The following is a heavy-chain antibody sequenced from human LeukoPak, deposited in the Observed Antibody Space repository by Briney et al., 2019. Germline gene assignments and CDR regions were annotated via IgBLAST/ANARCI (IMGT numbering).Heavy chain of an antibody. D-gene: IGHD5-18*01. V-gene: IGHV4-4*07. CDR3: ARAIQLWSYDAFDI. CDR2: IYTSGST. Sequence: SETLSLTCTVSGGSISSYYWSWIRQPAGKGLEWIGRIYTSGSTNYNPSLKSRVTMSVDTSKNQFSLKLSSVTAADTAVYYCARAIQLWSYDAFDIWGQGTMVTVSS. J-gene: IGHJ3*02. CDR1: GGSISSYY.